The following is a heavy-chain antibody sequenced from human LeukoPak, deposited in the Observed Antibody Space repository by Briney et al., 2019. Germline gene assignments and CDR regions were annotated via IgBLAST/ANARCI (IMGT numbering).Heavy chain of an antibody. Sequence: ASVKVSRKASGYTFTSYDINWVRQATGQGLEWMGWMNPNSGNTGYAQKFQGRVTMTRNTSISTAYMELSSLRSEDTAVYYCAGGKKQQPRNYYYMDVWGKGTTVTVSS. CDR3: AGGKKQQPRNYYYMDV. CDR1: GYTFTSYD. CDR2: MNPNSGNT. J-gene: IGHJ6*03. D-gene: IGHD6-13*01. V-gene: IGHV1-8*01.